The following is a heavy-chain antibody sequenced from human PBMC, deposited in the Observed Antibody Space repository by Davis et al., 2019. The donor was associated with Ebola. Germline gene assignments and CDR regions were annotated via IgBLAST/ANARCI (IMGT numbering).Heavy chain of an antibody. CDR2: IDPSDSYT. D-gene: IGHD3/OR15-3a*01. CDR1: GYSFTSYW. CDR3: ARTVSPDWAYGMDV. Sequence: GESLKISCKGSGYSFTSYWISWVRQMPGKGLEWMGRIDPSDSYTNYSPSFQGQVTISADKSISTAYLQWSSLKASDTAMYYCARTVSPDWAYGMDVWGQGTTVTVSS. V-gene: IGHV5-10-1*04. J-gene: IGHJ6*02.